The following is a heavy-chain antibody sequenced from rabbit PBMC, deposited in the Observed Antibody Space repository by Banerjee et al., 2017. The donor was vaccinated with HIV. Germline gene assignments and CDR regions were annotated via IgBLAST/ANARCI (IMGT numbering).Heavy chain of an antibody. D-gene: IGHD4-1*01. CDR3: ARGGVWGATRLDF. Sequence: QSLEESGGDLVKPGASLKLSCKASGFDFSSNAMCWVRQAPGKGLEWIGTIYGTSSGTTSYANWAKGRFTISKTSSTTVTLQMTSLTAADTATYFCARGGVWGATRLDFWGPGTLVTVS. CDR2: IYGTSSGTT. J-gene: IGHJ3*01. V-gene: IGHV1S40*01. CDR1: GFDFSSNA.